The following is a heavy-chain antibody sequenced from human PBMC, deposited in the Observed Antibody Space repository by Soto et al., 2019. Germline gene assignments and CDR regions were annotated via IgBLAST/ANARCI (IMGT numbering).Heavy chain of an antibody. J-gene: IGHJ6*02. Sequence: SQTLSLTCAISGDSVSSNSAAWNWIRQSPSRGLEWLGRTYYRPKWYNDYAVSVKSRITINPDTSKNQFSLQLNSVTPEDTAVYYCARELWNDVFLYYYGMDVWGQGTPVTVSS. D-gene: IGHD1-1*01. CDR2: TYYRPKWYN. V-gene: IGHV6-1*01. CDR3: ARELWNDVFLYYYGMDV. CDR1: GDSVSSNSAA.